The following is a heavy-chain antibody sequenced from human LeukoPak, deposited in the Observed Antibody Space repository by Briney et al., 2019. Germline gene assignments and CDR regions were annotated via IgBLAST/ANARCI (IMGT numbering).Heavy chain of an antibody. Sequence: PSGTLSLTCTVSGGSFSSSSYYWGWIRQPPGKGLEWIGSIYYSGSTYYNPSLKSRVTISVDTSKNQFSLKLSSVTAADTAVYYCARASRHIDYWGQGTLVTVSS. D-gene: IGHD5-12*01. CDR3: ARASRHIDY. J-gene: IGHJ4*02. CDR2: IYYSGST. CDR1: GGSFSSSSYY. V-gene: IGHV4-39*01.